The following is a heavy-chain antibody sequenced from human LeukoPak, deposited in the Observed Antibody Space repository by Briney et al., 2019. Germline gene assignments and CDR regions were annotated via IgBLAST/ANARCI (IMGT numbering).Heavy chain of an antibody. CDR1: GGSISSSSYY. D-gene: IGHD3-16*02. CDR3: RIMITFGGVIVHDY. Sequence: SETLSLTCTVSGGSISSSSYYWGWIRQPPGKGLEWIGSIYYSGSTYYNPSLKSRVTISVDTSKNQFSLKLSSVTAADTAVYYCRIMITFGGVIVHDYWGQGTLVTVSS. V-gene: IGHV4-39*07. J-gene: IGHJ4*02. CDR2: IYYSGST.